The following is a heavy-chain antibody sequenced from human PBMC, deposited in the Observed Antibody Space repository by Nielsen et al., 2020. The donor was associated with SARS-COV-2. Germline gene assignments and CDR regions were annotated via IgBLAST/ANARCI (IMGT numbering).Heavy chain of an antibody. CDR3: AREKGYYDSLFYYGMDV. Sequence: SETLSLTCTVSGGSISSGSYFWSWIRQHPGNGLEWIGNIYHSGGTNYNPSLKGRISISIDPSNNQFSLHLTSVTAADTAAYYCAREKGYYDSLFYYGMDVWGQGTTVTVSS. D-gene: IGHD3-22*01. CDR2: IYHSGGT. V-gene: IGHV4-31*03. CDR1: GGSISSGSYF. J-gene: IGHJ6*02.